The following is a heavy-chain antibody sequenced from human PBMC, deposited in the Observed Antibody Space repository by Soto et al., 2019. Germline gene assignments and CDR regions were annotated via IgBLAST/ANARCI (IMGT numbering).Heavy chain of an antibody. CDR2: INHSGST. V-gene: IGHV4-34*01. Sequence: AVYGGSFSGSYWSWIRQPPGKGLEWIGEINHSGSTNYNPSLKSRVTISVDTSKNQFSLKLSSVTAADTAVYYCARGRNYYGSGRAWFDPWGQGTMVTVSA. CDR1: GGSFSGSY. D-gene: IGHD3-10*01. CDR3: ARGRNYYGSGRAWFDP. J-gene: IGHJ5*02.